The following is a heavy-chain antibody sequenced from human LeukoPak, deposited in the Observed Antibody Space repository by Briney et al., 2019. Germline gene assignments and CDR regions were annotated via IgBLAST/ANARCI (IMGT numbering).Heavy chain of an antibody. D-gene: IGHD4-17*01. CDR2: ISGRGSTI. V-gene: IGHV3-48*01. J-gene: IGHJ4*02. Sequence: GGSLRLSCAASGFILGTYAMNWVRQAPGKGLEWVSYISGRGSTIYYADSVKGRFTISRDNAKNSLYLQMYSLRAEDTAVYYCARDVGDYTPFDYWGQGTLVTVSS. CDR1: GFILGTYA. CDR3: ARDVGDYTPFDY.